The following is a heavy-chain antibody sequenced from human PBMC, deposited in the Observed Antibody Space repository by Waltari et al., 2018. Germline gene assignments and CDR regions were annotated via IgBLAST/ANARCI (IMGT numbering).Heavy chain of an antibody. J-gene: IGHJ3*02. V-gene: IGHV3-7*01. CDR1: GFSFSTFC. CDR2: IKEDGNQK. Sequence: EVQLVESGGGVVQPGGSLRLSCAASGFSFSTFCMSWVRQAPGKGLEWVANIKEDGNQKNYLDSVEGRLTVSRDNAKNSLYLQMNSLSAEDTAVYYCARDPYTGGYGAFDIWGQGTMVTVSS. CDR3: ARDPYTGGYGAFDI. D-gene: IGHD3-10*01.